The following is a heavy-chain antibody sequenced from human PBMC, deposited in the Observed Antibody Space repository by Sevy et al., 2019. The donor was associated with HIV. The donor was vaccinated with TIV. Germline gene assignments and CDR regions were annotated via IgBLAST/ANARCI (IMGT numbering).Heavy chain of an antibody. Sequence: QSQTVSLTCAISGDSVSSNSAAWNWIRQSPSRGLEWLGRTYYRSKWYNDYAVSVKSRITINPDTSKNQFSLQLNSVTPEDTAVYYCAREGSGPYSNYDNWFDPWGQGTLVTVSS. D-gene: IGHD4-4*01. J-gene: IGHJ5*02. CDR2: TYYRSKWYN. V-gene: IGHV6-1*01. CDR3: AREGSGPYSNYDNWFDP. CDR1: GDSVSSNSAA.